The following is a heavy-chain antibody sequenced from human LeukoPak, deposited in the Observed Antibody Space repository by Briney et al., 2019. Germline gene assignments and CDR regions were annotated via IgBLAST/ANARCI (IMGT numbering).Heavy chain of an antibody. D-gene: IGHD3-10*01. J-gene: IGHJ6*02. CDR2: IYYSGST. CDR3: ARDWVVRGVFDYYYGMDV. CDR1: GGSISSYY. Sequence: PSETLSLTCTVSGGSISSYYWSWIRQPPGKGLEWIGYIYYSGSTNYNPSLKSRVTISVDTSKNQFSLKLSSVTAADTAVYYCARDWVVRGVFDYYYGMDVWGQGTTVTVSS. V-gene: IGHV4-59*01.